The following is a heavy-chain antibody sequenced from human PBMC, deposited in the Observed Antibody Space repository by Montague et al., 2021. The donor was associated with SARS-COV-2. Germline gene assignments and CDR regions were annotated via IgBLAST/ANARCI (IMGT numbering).Heavy chain of an antibody. Sequence: TLSLTCVVSGGSVSTGDYSWSWIPQSPGKGLEWIGYLYQSGSDYYNPSLKSSVTISIDTSNNQFSLNLRSVTAAATGLYYCATWNRMYGMDFWGQGTMVTVSS. D-gene: IGHD1-1*01. V-gene: IGHV4-30-2*06. J-gene: IGHJ6*02. CDR2: LYQSGSD. CDR3: ATWNRMYGMDF. CDR1: GGSVSTGDYS.